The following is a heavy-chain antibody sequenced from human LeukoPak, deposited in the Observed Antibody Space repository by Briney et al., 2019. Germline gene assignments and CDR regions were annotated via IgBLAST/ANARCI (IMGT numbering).Heavy chain of an antibody. D-gene: IGHD5-18*01. CDR2: IKEDGSEK. Sequence: GGSLRLSCAASGFTFTSYWMTWVRQAPGKGLEWVANIKEDGSEKFYVGSVRGRFTISRDNATNSVSLQMNSLRDDDTAVYYCARDVDTNSWGQGTLVTVSS. J-gene: IGHJ4*02. V-gene: IGHV3-7*03. CDR1: GFTFTSYW. CDR3: ARDVDTNS.